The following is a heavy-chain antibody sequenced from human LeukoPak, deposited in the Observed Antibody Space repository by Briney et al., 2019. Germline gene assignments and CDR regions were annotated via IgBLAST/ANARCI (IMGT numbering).Heavy chain of an antibody. J-gene: IGHJ6*03. V-gene: IGHV3-21*01. CDR1: GFTFSSYS. D-gene: IGHD1-1*01. CDR2: ISSSSSYI. Sequence: GGSLRLSCAASGFTFSSYSMNWVRQAPGKGLEWVSSISSSSSYIYYADSVKGRFTISRDNAKNSLYLQMNSLRAEDTAVYYCLAATENLERRFRRHYYMDVWGKGTTVTVSS. CDR3: LAATENLERRFRRHYYMDV.